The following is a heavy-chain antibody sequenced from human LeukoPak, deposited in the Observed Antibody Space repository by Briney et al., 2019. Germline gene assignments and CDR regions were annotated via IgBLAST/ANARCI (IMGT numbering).Heavy chain of an antibody. Sequence: GGPLSFSGAASGFTCSDYNMSWIRQAPGKGLEWVSYISSSGSTIYYADSVKGRFTISRDNAKNSLYLQMNSLRAEDTAVYYCASYSSKDYWGQGTLVTVSS. V-gene: IGHV3-11*01. J-gene: IGHJ4*02. CDR3: ASYSSKDY. CDR2: ISSSGSTI. CDR1: GFTCSDYN. D-gene: IGHD6-13*01.